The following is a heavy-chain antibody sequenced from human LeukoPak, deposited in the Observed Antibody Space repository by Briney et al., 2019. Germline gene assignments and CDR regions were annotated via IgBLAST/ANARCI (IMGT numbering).Heavy chain of an antibody. CDR1: GFTFSSYG. Sequence: GGSLRLSCAASGFTFSSYGMHWVRQAPGKGLEWVANIKQDGSEKYYVDSVKGRFTISRDNAKNSLYLQMNSLRAEDTAVYYCARGTYSSSWGDFFDYWGQGTLVTVSS. V-gene: IGHV3-7*03. CDR2: IKQDGSEK. D-gene: IGHD6-13*01. J-gene: IGHJ4*02. CDR3: ARGTYSSSWGDFFDY.